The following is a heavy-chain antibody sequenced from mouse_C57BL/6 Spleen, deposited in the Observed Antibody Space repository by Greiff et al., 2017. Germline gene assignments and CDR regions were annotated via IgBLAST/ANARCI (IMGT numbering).Heavy chain of an antibody. CDR2: IYPGDGDT. CDR1: GYAFSSSW. Sequence: QVQLKESGPELVKPGASVKISCKASGYAFSSSWMNWVKQRPGKGLEWIGRIYPGDGDTNYNGKFKGKATLTADKSSSTAYMQLSSLTSEDSAVYFCARSYGNYEAWFAYWGQGTLVTVSA. CDR3: ARSYGNYEAWFAY. V-gene: IGHV1-82*01. D-gene: IGHD2-10*02. J-gene: IGHJ3*01.